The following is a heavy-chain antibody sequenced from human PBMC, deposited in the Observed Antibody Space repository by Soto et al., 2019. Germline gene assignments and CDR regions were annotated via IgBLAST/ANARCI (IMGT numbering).Heavy chain of an antibody. CDR2: FDPEDGET. CDR3: ATFGVGETYCSSTSCPIGI. CDR1: GYTLTELS. Sequence: GASVKVSCKVSGYTLTELSMHWVRQAPGKGLEWMGGFDPEDGETIYAQKFQGRVTMTEDTSTDTAYMELSSLRSEDTAVYYCATFGVGETYCSSTSCPIGIWGQGTMVTVSS. J-gene: IGHJ3*02. D-gene: IGHD2-2*01. V-gene: IGHV1-24*01.